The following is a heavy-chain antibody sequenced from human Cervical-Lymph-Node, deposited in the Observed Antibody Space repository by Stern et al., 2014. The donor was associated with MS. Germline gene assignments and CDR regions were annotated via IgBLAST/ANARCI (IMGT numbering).Heavy chain of an antibody. Sequence: VQLVESGPGLVKPSETLSLTCSVSGGSISSYYWSWIRQPPGKGLEWIGYIYSSGSTNYNPSLKSRVTISIDTSKNQFSLKLGSVTAADTAIYYCARGGHSGYDASDYWGQGTLVTVSS. CDR1: GGSISSYY. CDR3: ARGGHSGYDASDY. D-gene: IGHD5-12*01. CDR2: IYSSGST. V-gene: IGHV4-59*01. J-gene: IGHJ4*02.